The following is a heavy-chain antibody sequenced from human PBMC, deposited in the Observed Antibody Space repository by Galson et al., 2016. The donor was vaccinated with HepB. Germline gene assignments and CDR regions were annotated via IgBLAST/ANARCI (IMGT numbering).Heavy chain of an antibody. J-gene: IGHJ4*02. CDR1: GFTFTEYW. D-gene: IGHD6-19*01. V-gene: IGHV3-7*03. CDR2: MKQDGGEP. Sequence: SLRLSCAVSGFTFTEYWMGWVRQAPGKGLEWVANMKQDGGEPYYLDSVKGRFTISTDSAENSMYLQMNSPRVEDTAVYFCYNSGGYWGQGTLVSVSS. CDR3: YNSGGY.